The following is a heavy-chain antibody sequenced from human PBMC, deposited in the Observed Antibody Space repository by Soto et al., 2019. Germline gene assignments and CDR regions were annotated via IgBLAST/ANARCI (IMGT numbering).Heavy chain of an antibody. CDR2: TGLNGRTT. V-gene: IGHV3-23*01. Sequence: EVQILESGGGLVQPGGSLRLSCAASGFTFSMSAMSWVRQAPGKGLEWVSTTGLNGRTTYYADSVKGRFTDSRDNSKNTLDLQMNSLRAEDTAVYYCATVHGASRSFDYWGQGTLVTVSS. D-gene: IGHD2-8*01. CDR1: GFTFSMSA. J-gene: IGHJ4*02. CDR3: ATVHGASRSFDY.